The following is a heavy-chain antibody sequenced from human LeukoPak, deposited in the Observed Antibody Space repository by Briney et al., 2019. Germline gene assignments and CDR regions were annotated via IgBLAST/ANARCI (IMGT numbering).Heavy chain of an antibody. V-gene: IGHV1-69*05. CDR2: IIPIFGTA. CDR3: ATERITMIAVAPGGAFDI. D-gene: IGHD3-22*01. CDR1: GGTFSSYA. J-gene: IGHJ3*02. Sequence: SVKVSCKASGGTFSSYAISWVRQAPGQGLEWMGGIIPIFGTANYAQKFQGRVTITTDESTSTAYMELSSLRSEDTAVYYCATERITMIAVAPGGAFDIRGQGTMVTVSS.